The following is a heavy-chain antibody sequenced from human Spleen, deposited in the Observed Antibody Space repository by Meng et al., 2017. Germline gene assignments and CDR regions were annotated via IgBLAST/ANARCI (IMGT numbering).Heavy chain of an antibody. CDR3: ARDFTSGSSGDP. Sequence: QVLLLQSGPEVKKPGASVRVSCKTFGYTFTSSALHWVRQAPGQSLEWMGWITPGNGNTKYSQKFQGRVTFTRDTSASTAYMELSTLRPEDTAVYYCARDFTSGSSGDPWGQGTLVTVSS. D-gene: IGHD6-19*01. CDR1: GYTFTSSA. CDR2: ITPGNGNT. J-gene: IGHJ5*02. V-gene: IGHV1-3*01.